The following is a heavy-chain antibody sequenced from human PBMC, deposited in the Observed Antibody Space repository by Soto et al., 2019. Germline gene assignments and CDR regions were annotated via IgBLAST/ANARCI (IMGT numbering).Heavy chain of an antibody. D-gene: IGHD6-6*01. CDR1: GYTFTGYY. V-gene: IGHV1-2*02. CDR3: AATVLTQRYSSSKKYYYYGMDV. J-gene: IGHJ6*02. CDR2: INPNSGGT. Sequence: ASVKVSCKASGYTFTGYYMHWVRQAPGQGLEWMGWINPNSGGTNYAQKFQGRVTMTRDTSISTAYMELSRLRSDDTAVYYCAATVLTQRYSSSKKYYYYGMDVWGQGTTVTVSS.